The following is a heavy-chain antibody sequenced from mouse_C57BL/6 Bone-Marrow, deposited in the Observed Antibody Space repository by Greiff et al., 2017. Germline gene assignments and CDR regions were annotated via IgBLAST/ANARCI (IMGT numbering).Heavy chain of an antibody. J-gene: IGHJ1*03. V-gene: IGHV1-72*01. D-gene: IGHD1-1*01. CDR2: IDPNSGGT. Sequence: QVQLQQPGAELVKPGASVKLSCKASGYTFTSYWMHWVKQRPGRGLEWIGRIDPNSGGTKYNEKFKSKATLTVDKPSSTAFMQLSSLTSEDSAVYYCARPYYGSSPYWYFDVWGTGTTVTVSS. CDR3: ARPYYGSSPYWYFDV. CDR1: GYTFTSYW.